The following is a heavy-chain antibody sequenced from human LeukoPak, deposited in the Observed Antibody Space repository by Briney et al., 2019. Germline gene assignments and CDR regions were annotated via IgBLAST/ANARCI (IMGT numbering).Heavy chain of an antibody. CDR2: ISSSSSYI. J-gene: IGHJ1*01. CDR3: ASDWGYHRFQH. CDR1: GFTLNNYG. D-gene: IGHD2-2*01. Sequence: GGSLRLSCAASGFTLNNYGMHWVRQAPGKGLEWVSSISSSSSYIYYADSVKGRFTISRDNAKNSLYLQMNSLRAEDTAVYYCASDWGYHRFQHWGQGTLVTVSS. V-gene: IGHV3-21*01.